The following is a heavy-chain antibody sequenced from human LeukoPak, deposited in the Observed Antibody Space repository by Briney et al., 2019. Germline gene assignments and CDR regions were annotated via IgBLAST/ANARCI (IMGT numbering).Heavy chain of an antibody. CDR1: GFSFSNYW. CDR2: IKEDGSEK. CDR3: ARDADSSGYYYYMDV. Sequence: PGGSLRLSCAVSGFSFSNYWMSWVRQAPGKGLEWLANIKEDGSEKYYVDSVKGRFTISRDNAKNSLYLQMSSLRAEDTAVYYCARDADSSGYYYYMDVWGKGTTVTVSS. V-gene: IGHV3-7*01. J-gene: IGHJ6*03. D-gene: IGHD3-22*01.